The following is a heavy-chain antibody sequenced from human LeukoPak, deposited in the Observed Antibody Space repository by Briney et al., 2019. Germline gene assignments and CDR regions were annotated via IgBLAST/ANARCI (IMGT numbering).Heavy chain of an antibody. CDR3: AKDSYYDSSGYDPLEY. V-gene: IGHV3-23*01. J-gene: IGHJ4*02. Sequence: GSLRLSCAASGFTFSNYAISWVRQAPGKGLEWVSVISGSGGSTHYADSVKGRFTISRDNSKNTLYLRMNSLRAEDTAVYYCAKDSYYDSSGYDPLEYWGQGTLVTVSS. D-gene: IGHD3-22*01. CDR2: ISGSGGST. CDR1: GFTFSNYA.